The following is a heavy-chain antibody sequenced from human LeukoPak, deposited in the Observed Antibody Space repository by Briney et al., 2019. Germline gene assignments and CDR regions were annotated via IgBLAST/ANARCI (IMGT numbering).Heavy chain of an antibody. CDR3: ARCGRIFGVAIQYRAFDY. CDR1: GFTFSSYA. V-gene: IGHV4-34*01. Sequence: GSLRLSCAASGFTFSSYAMSWIRQPPGKGLEWIGEINHSGSTNYNPSLKSRVTISVDTSKNQFSLKLSSVTAADTAVYYCARCGRIFGVAIQYRAFDYWGQGTLVTVSS. CDR2: INHSGST. J-gene: IGHJ4*02. D-gene: IGHD3-3*01.